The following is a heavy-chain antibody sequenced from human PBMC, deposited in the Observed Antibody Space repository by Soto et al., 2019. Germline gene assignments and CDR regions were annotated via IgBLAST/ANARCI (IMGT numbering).Heavy chain of an antibody. Sequence: SETLSLTCTVSGGSISSYYWSWIRQPPGKGLEWIGYIYYSGSTNYNPSLKSRVTISVDTSKNQFSLKLSSVTAADTAVYYCAREGKGDFWSGSIGYYYYGMDVWGQGTTVTV. CDR3: AREGKGDFWSGSIGYYYYGMDV. V-gene: IGHV4-59*01. CDR2: IYYSGST. D-gene: IGHD3-3*01. J-gene: IGHJ6*02. CDR1: GGSISSYY.